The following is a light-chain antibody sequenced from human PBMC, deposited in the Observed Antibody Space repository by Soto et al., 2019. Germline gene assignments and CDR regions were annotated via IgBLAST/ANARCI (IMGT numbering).Light chain of an antibody. CDR1: QSISSW. Sequence: DIQMTQSPSTLSASVGDRVTITCLASQSISSWLAWYQQKPGKAPKLLIYDASSLESGVPSRFSGSGSGTDFTLTISRLEPEDFAVYYCQEYGSSPWTFGQGTKV. J-gene: IGKJ1*01. CDR3: QEYGSSPWT. V-gene: IGKV1-5*01. CDR2: DAS.